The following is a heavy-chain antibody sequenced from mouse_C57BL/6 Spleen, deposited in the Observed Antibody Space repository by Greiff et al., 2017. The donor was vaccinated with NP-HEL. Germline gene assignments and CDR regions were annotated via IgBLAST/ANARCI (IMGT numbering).Heavy chain of an antibody. D-gene: IGHD2-5*01. CDR3: ARGDSNYRDYAMDY. CDR2: ISSGSSTI. V-gene: IGHV5-17*01. Sequence: EVMLVESGGGLVKPGGSLKLSCAASGFTFSDYGMHWVRQAPEKGLEWVAYISSGSSTIYYADTVKGRFTISRDNAKNTLFLQRTSLRSEDTAMYYCARGDSNYRDYAMDYWGQGTSVTVSS. J-gene: IGHJ4*01. CDR1: GFTFSDYG.